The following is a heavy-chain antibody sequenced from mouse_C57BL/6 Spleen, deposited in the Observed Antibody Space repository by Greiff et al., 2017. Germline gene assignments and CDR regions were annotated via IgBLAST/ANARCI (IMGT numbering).Heavy chain of an antibody. V-gene: IGHV1-5*01. Sequence: VQLKESGTVLARPGASVKMSCKTSGYTFTSYWMHWVKQRPGQGLEWIGAIYPGNSDTSYNQKFKGKAKLTAVTSASTAYMELSSLTNEDSAVYYCTREDYDYDRYFGVWGTGTTVTVSS. CDR2: IYPGNSDT. CDR1: GYTFTSYW. D-gene: IGHD2-4*01. J-gene: IGHJ1*03. CDR3: TREDYDYDRYFGV.